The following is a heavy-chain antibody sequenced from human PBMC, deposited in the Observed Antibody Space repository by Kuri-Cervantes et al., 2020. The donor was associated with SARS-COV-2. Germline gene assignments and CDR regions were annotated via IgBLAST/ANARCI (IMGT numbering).Heavy chain of an antibody. CDR2: INHSGST. D-gene: IGHD1-7*01. Sequence: ESLKISCAGYGGSFSGYYWSWIRQPPGKGLEWIGEINHSGSTNYNPSLKSRVTISVDTSKNQFSLKLSSVTAADTAVYYCASVPDWNYDEGWFDPWGQGTLVTVSS. CDR1: GGSFSGYY. J-gene: IGHJ5*02. V-gene: IGHV4-34*01. CDR3: ASVPDWNYDEGWFDP.